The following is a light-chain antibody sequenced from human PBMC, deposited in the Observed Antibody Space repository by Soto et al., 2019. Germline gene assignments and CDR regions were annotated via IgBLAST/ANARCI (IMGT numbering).Light chain of an antibody. CDR1: QAIDIS. CDR2: ADS. Sequence: DIQLTQSPSTLSASVGDRVTITCRASQAIDISLAWFQQRPGQAPKLLIFADSGLASGFPSTLRGSGSGTELTLTFGSVQPDDFATYFCQHYDIFSLTFGQGTKVQIK. CDR3: QHYDIFSLT. V-gene: IGKV1-5*01. J-gene: IGKJ1*01.